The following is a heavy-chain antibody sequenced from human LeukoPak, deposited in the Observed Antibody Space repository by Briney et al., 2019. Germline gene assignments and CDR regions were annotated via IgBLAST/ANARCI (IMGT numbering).Heavy chain of an antibody. CDR1: GGSISSYY. D-gene: IGHD3-22*01. V-gene: IGHV4-59*01. J-gene: IGHJ6*02. CDR3: ARMGYDTFYGMDV. CDR2: IYYSGST. Sequence: PSETLSLTCTVSGGSISSYYWSWIRQPPGKGLEWIGYIYYSGSTNYNPSLKSRVTISVDTSKNQFSLKLSSVTAADTDVYYCARMGYDTFYGMDVWGQGTTVTVSS.